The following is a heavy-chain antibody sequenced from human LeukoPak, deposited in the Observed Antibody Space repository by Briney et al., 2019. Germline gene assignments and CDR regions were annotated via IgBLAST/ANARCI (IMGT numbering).Heavy chain of an antibody. CDR3: ARPLPYSDYFDY. CDR1: GYTFTSYA. D-gene: IGHD4-11*01. Sequence: ASVKVSCKASGYTFTSYAMHWVRQAPGQRLEWMGWINAGNGNTKYSQKFQGRVTISRDTSASTAYMELSSLRSEDTAVYYCARPLPYSDYFDYWGQGTLVTVSS. CDR2: INAGNGNT. J-gene: IGHJ4*02. V-gene: IGHV1-3*01.